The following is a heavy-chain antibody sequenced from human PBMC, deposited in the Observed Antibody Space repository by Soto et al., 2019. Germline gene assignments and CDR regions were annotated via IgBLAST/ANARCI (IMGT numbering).Heavy chain of an antibody. Sequence: EVHLLESGGGLVHPGGSLRLSCGASGFTFSSCVMTWVRQAPGKGLEWVSCITDSGTGAYYADSVKGRFTISRDNSKKTMYLQRNNLRAEDKGVYYCAKGLIYGRWYSEDWGQGTLVTVSS. CDR3: AKGLIYGRWYSED. D-gene: IGHD2-15*01. CDR2: ITDSGTGA. CDR1: GFTFSSCV. J-gene: IGHJ4*02. V-gene: IGHV3-23*01.